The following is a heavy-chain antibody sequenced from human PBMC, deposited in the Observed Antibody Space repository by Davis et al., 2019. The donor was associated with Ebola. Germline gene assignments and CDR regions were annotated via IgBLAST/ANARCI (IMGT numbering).Heavy chain of an antibody. CDR3: ARLHSIAARPDWFDP. Sequence: MPSETLSLTCTVSGGSISSSSYYWGWIRQPPGKGLEWIGEINHSGSTNYNPSLKSRVTISVDTSKNQFSLKLSSVTAADTAVYYCARLHSIAARPDWFDPWGQGTLVTVSS. CDR2: INHSGST. D-gene: IGHD6-6*01. V-gene: IGHV4-39*07. CDR1: GGSISSSSYY. J-gene: IGHJ5*02.